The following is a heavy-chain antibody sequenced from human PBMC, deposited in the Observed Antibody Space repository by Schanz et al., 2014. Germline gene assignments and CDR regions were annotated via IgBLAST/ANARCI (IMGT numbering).Heavy chain of an antibody. D-gene: IGHD3-22*01. CDR3: AKDPSHGDYDYYFDY. CDR1: GFTFSSYA. V-gene: IGHV3-23*03. Sequence: VQLVESGGGVVQPGRSLRLSCAASGFTFSSYAMSWVRQAPGKGLEWVSVIYSGIGAYYAGSVKGRFSISRDYSKNTLYLQMNSLRAEDTAVYYCAKDPSHGDYDYYFDYWGQGTLVTVSS. J-gene: IGHJ4*02. CDR2: IYSGIGA.